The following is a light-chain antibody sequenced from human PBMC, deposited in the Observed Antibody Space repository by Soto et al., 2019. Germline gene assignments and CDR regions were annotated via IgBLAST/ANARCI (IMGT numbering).Light chain of an antibody. Sequence: QSALTQPASVSGSPGQSITISCTGTSSDVAGYNYVSWYQQHPGKAPKLMIYEVSNRPSGVSNRFSGSKSGNTASLTISGLKAEDEADYYCSSYTTSSTRVFGTGTKLTVL. CDR3: SSYTTSSTRV. CDR2: EVS. J-gene: IGLJ1*01. CDR1: SSDVAGYNY. V-gene: IGLV2-14*01.